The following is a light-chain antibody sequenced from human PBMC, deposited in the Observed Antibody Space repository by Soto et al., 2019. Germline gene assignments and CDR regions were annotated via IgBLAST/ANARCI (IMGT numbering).Light chain of an antibody. J-gene: IGKJ1*01. CDR3: QQYGSSSWT. CDR1: QSVNSTY. V-gene: IGKV3-20*01. Sequence: EIVLTQSPGTLSLSPGERANLSCRASQSVNSTYFAWYQQRFGQAPRLLIYGASTRATGIPDRFSGSGSGTDFTLTISRLEPEDFAVYYCQQYGSSSWTFGQGTKVDIK. CDR2: GAS.